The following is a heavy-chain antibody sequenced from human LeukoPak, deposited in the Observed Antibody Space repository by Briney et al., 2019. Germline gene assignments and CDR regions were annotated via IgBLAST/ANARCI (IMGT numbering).Heavy chain of an antibody. Sequence: SETLSLTCTVSGGSISSYYWSWIRQPPGKGLEWIGYIYYSGSTNYKPSLKSRVTISVDTSKNQFSLKLSSVTAADTAVYYCARASKKGIQLWFDYWGQGTLVTVSS. CDR2: IYYSGST. CDR1: GGSISSYY. CDR3: ARASKKGIQLWFDY. D-gene: IGHD5-18*01. J-gene: IGHJ4*02. V-gene: IGHV4-59*01.